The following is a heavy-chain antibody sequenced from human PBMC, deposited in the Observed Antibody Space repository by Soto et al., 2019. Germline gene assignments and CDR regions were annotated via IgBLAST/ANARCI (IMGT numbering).Heavy chain of an antibody. D-gene: IGHD3-22*01. CDR2: IYPGDSDT. CDR1: GYSFTSYW. CDR3: ARQEGSTYYYDSSVAFDI. V-gene: IGHV5-51*01. Sequence: RGESLKISCKGSGYSFTSYWIGWVRQMPGKGLEWMGIIYPGDSDTRYSPSFQGQVTISADKSISTAYLQWSSLKASDTAMYYCARQEGSTYYYDSSVAFDIWGQGTMVTVSS. J-gene: IGHJ3*02.